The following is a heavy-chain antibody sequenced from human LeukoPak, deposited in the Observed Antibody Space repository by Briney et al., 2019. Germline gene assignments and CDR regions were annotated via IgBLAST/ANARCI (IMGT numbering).Heavy chain of an antibody. CDR3: AGSSSGEYYFDY. V-gene: IGHV3-23*01. J-gene: IGHJ4*02. CDR2: ISGSGGST. Sequence: GGSLRLSCAASGFTFSSYAMSWVRQAPGRGLEWVSEISGSGGSTYYADSVKGRFTTSRDNSKNTLYLQMNSLRAEDTAVYYCAGSSSGEYYFDYWGQGTLVTVSS. CDR1: GFTFSSYA. D-gene: IGHD6-6*01.